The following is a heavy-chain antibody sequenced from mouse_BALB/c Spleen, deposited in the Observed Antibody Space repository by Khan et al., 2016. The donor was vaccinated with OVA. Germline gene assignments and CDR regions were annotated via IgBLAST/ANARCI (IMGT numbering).Heavy chain of an antibody. J-gene: IGHJ3*01. D-gene: IGHD2-14*01. CDR2: IIYTGYT. Sequence: EVQLQESGPSLVKPSQTLSLTCSVTGDSITTGYWNWIRKFPGHKLEYMGYIIYTGYTYYNPSLKSRISITRHTSNNQYYLQLNSVTDEDTATYYGARSTYRYAFVYWGQGTLVTVSA. V-gene: IGHV3-8*02. CDR3: ARSTYRYAFVY. CDR1: GDSITTGY.